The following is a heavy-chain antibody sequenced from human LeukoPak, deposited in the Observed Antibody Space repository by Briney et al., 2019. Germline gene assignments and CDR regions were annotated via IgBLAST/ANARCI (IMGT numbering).Heavy chain of an antibody. J-gene: IGHJ4*02. Sequence: SETPSLTCTVPGGSISSSSYYWGSIRQPPGKGLEWLGSIYHSGSTYYNPSLKSRVTISVDTSKNQFSLKLSSVTAADTAVYYCATALRYFDWLLHYWGQGTLVTVSS. CDR3: ATALRYFDWLLHY. V-gene: IGHV4-39*07. D-gene: IGHD3-9*01. CDR2: IYHSGST. CDR1: GGSISSSSYY.